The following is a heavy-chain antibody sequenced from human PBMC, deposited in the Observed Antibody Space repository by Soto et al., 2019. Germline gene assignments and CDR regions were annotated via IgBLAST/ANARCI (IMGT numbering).Heavy chain of an antibody. V-gene: IGHV4-38-2*01. D-gene: IGHD3-22*01. CDR2: ISYSGST. CDR3: ARYYFDGSGYYYGYFDY. J-gene: IGHJ4*02. CDR1: GFAISRTYY. Sequence: SETLSLTCAVSGFAISRTYYWGWIRQIPGKGLEWIGSISYSGSTFYNPSLQSRVTILIDTSKNHFSLKLTSVTAADTALYYCARYYFDGSGYYYGYFDYWGQGALVTVSS.